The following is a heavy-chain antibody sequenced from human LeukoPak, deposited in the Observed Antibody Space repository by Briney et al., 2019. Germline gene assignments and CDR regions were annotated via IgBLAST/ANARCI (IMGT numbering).Heavy chain of an antibody. V-gene: IGHV3-7*01. D-gene: IGHD1-26*01. J-gene: IGHJ4*02. CDR3: LVGSQND. Sequence: PGGSLRLSCAASGFTFSSYSMSWVRQAPGKGLEWVANMKPDGSEIFYVDSVKGRFTISRDNAMNTLYLQMNNCTRDMQGSRLYLVGSQNDWGQGTLVTVSS. CDR2: MKPDGSEI. CDR1: GFTFSSYS.